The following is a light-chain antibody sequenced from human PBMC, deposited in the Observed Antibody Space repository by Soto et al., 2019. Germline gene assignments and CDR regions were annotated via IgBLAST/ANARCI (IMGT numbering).Light chain of an antibody. CDR1: QSISSY. CDR3: QQSYSTLSIT. CDR2: AAS. V-gene: IGKV1-39*01. J-gene: IGKJ5*01. Sequence: DIKMTQPPSSLSASVGDRVTINCRVSQSISSYLNWYQQKPGKAPKLMIYAASSLQSGVPSRFSGSGSGTDFTLTISSLQPEDFATYYCQQSYSTLSITFGQGTRLEI.